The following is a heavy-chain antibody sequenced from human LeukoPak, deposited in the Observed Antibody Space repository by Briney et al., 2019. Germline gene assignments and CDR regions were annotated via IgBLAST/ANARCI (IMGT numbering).Heavy chain of an antibody. CDR2: IKKDGREK. Sequence: PGGSLRLSCAASGFTFSNYWMTWARQAPGKGLEWVANIKKDGREKHYVDSVKGRFAISRDNARNSLFLQMNSLRAEDTAVYYCVRDVSDENDSASRMHLDSWGQGTLVSVSS. CDR1: GFTFSNYW. J-gene: IGHJ4*02. V-gene: IGHV3-7*01. CDR3: VRDVSDENDSASRMHLDS. D-gene: IGHD2-15*01.